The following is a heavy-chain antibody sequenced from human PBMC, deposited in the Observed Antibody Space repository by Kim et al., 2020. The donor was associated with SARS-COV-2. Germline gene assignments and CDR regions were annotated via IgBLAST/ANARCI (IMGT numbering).Heavy chain of an antibody. CDR3: ARDWGSSPGSYYYGMDV. V-gene: IGHV4-31*03. D-gene: IGHD6-13*01. J-gene: IGHJ6*02. CDR2: IYYSGST. CDR1: GGSISSGGYY. Sequence: SETLSLTCTVSGGSISSGGYYWSWIRQHPGKGLEWIGYIYYSGSTYYNPSLKSRVTISVDTSKNQFSLKLSSVTAADTAVYYCARDWGSSPGSYYYGMDVWGQGTTVTVSS.